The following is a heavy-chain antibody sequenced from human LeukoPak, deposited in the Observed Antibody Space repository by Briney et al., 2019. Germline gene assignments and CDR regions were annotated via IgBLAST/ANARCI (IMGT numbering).Heavy chain of an antibody. CDR1: GGSISSSSYY. CDR3: ARQGGKGGSDY. CDR2: IYYSGST. Sequence: SETLSLTCTVSGGSISSSSYYWGWIRQPPGKGLEWIGSIYYSGSTYYNPSLKSRGTISVDTSKNQFSLKLSSVTAADTAVYYCARQGGKGGSDYWGQGTLVTVSS. V-gene: IGHV4-39*01. J-gene: IGHJ4*02. D-gene: IGHD2-15*01.